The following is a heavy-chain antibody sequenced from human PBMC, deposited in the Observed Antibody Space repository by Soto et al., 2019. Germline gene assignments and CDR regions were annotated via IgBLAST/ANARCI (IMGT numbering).Heavy chain of an antibody. D-gene: IGHD3-3*01. CDR1: GDSISSSGFF. Sequence: QLQPQESGPGLVKPSATLSLTCTVSGDSISSSGFFGAWIRQPPGRGLEWVGSFLYSEYTYYNPYLKSRITISVDTSKNQSSLKLTSVTAADTAKYYCARHFIRSWFWHYWGQGSLVTVSS. CDR2: FLYSEYT. J-gene: IGHJ4*02. V-gene: IGHV4-39*01. CDR3: ARHFIRSWFWHY.